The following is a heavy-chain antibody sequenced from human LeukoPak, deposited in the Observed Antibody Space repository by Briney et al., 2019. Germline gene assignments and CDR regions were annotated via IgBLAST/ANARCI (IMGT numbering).Heavy chain of an antibody. CDR1: GYTFTSYA. D-gene: IGHD6-19*01. Sequence: ASVKVSCKASGYTFTSYAMHWVRQAPGQRLEWMGWINAGNGNTKYSQKFQGRVTITRDTSASTAYMELSSLRSEDTAVYYCARDKAVAGTTLDYWGQGTLVTVSS. CDR3: ARDKAVAGTTLDY. V-gene: IGHV1-3*01. J-gene: IGHJ4*02. CDR2: INAGNGNT.